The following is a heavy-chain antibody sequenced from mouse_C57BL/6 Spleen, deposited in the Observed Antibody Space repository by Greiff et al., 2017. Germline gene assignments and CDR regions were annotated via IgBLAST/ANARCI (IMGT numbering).Heavy chain of an antibody. D-gene: IGHD1-1*01. Sequence: QVQLQQPGAELVMPGASVKLSCKASGYTFTSYWMHWVKQRPGQGLEWIGEIDPSDSYTNYNQKFTGKSTLTVDKSSSTAYMQLSSLTSEDSAVYYCASKGTTDYCDYWGQGTTLTVSS. J-gene: IGHJ2*01. CDR2: IDPSDSYT. CDR1: GYTFTSYW. CDR3: ASKGTTDYCDY. V-gene: IGHV1-69*01.